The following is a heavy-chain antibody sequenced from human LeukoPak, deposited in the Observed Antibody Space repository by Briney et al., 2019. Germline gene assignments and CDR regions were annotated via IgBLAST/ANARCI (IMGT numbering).Heavy chain of an antibody. CDR1: GGAFSSYA. D-gene: IGHD2-15*01. Sequence: SVKVSCKASGGAFSSYAISWVRQAPGQGLEWMGGIIPIFGTANYAQKFQGRVTITADESTSTAYMELSSLRSEDTAVYYCASLYCSGGSCYGDYYGMDVWGQGTTVTVSS. J-gene: IGHJ6*02. CDR2: IIPIFGTA. CDR3: ASLYCSGGSCYGDYYGMDV. V-gene: IGHV1-69*13.